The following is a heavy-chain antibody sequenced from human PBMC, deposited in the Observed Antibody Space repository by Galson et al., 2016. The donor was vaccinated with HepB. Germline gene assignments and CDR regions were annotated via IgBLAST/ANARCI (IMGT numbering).Heavy chain of an antibody. D-gene: IGHD4-17*01. V-gene: IGHV4-30-2*01. CDR1: SGSISNGGYS. CDR3: AREVYGDYKFDY. Sequence: TLSLTCAVSSGSISNGGYSWTWIRQPPGKGLEWIGNTYHSGTTDYNPSLKSRVTITIDRSKNQFSLKLRSVTAADTAVYYCAREVYGDYKFDYWGLGTLVTVSS. J-gene: IGHJ4*02. CDR2: TYHSGTT.